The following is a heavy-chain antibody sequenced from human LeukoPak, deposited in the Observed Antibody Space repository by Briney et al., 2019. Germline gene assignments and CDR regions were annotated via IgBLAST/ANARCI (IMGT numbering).Heavy chain of an antibody. CDR3: ARDVGYSSGYYPGDY. V-gene: IGHV3-66*02. CDR1: GFTVSSNY. D-gene: IGHD3-22*01. Sequence: GGSLRLSCAASGFTVSSNYMSWVRQAPGKGLEWVSVIYSGGSTYYADSVKGRFTISRDNSKNTLYLQMNSLRAEDTAVYYCARDVGYSSGYYPGDYWGQGTLVTVSS. J-gene: IGHJ4*02. CDR2: IYSGGST.